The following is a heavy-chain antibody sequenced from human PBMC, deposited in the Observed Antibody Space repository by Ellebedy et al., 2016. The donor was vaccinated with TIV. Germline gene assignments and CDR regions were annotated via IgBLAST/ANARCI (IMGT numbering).Heavy chain of an antibody. CDR2: ADYSGNT. CDR3: ASQRGFNSGWTFDY. Sequence: MPSETLSLTCTVSGVSITSLVYYWCRIRQPTGSGREWMCRADYSGNTYYNPSLQSRITISVEPSTNQFSLSLTSVAAADTALYYCASQRGFNSGWTFDYWGLGTLVTVPS. CDR1: GVSITSLVYY. V-gene: IGHV4-39*07. D-gene: IGHD5-12*01. J-gene: IGHJ4*02.